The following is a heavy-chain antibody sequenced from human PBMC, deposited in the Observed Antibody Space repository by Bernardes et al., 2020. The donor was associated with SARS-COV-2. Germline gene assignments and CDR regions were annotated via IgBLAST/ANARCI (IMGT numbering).Heavy chain of an antibody. D-gene: IGHD6-13*01. J-gene: IGHJ3*02. CDR1: GFTFSSYG. CDR2: IWYDGSNK. Sequence: GGSLRLSCVASGFTFSSYGMHWVRQAPGKGLEWVAVIWYDGSNKYYADSVKGRFTISRDNSKNTLYLQMNSLRAEDTAVYYCARERQQLVRDAFDIWGQGTMVTVSS. CDR3: ARERQQLVRDAFDI. V-gene: IGHV3-33*01.